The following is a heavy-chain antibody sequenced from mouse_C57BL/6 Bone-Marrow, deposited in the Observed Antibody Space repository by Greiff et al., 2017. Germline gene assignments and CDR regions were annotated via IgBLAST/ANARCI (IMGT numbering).Heavy chain of an antibody. Sequence: QVQLQQPGAELVKPGASVKLSCKASGYTFTSYWMQWVKQRPGQGLEWIGEIDPSDSYTNYNQKFKGKATLTVDTSSSTAYMQLSSLTSEDSAVYYCARWDYDGYSYYWGQGTTLTVSS. V-gene: IGHV1-50*01. CDR3: ARWDYDGYSYY. D-gene: IGHD2-3*01. J-gene: IGHJ2*01. CDR1: GYTFTSYW. CDR2: IDPSDSYT.